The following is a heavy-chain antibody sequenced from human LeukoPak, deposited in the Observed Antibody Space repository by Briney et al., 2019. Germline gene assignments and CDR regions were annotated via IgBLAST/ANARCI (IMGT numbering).Heavy chain of an antibody. CDR2: IKSTTDGVTT. CDR1: GVSISSSSDY. V-gene: IGHV3-15*01. CDR3: TRIRGYSAYDFNY. D-gene: IGHD5-12*01. J-gene: IGHJ4*02. Sequence: ETLSLTCTVSGVSISSSSDYWGWIRQPPGKGLEWVGRIKSTTDGVTTDYAAPVKGRFTISRDDSRNTLYLQLNSLKTEDTALYYCTRIRGYSAYDFNYWGQGTLVTVSS.